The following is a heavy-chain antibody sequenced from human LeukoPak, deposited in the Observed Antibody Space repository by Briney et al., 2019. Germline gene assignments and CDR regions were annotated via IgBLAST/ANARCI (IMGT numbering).Heavy chain of an antibody. CDR1: GGSISNKY. CDR2: IYYSGST. V-gene: IGHV4-59*08. J-gene: IGHJ4*02. Sequence: SETLSLTCTVSGGSISNKYWSWIRQPPGKGLEWIGYIYYSGSTNYNPSLKSRVTILVDTSKNQFSLKLSSVTAADTAVYYCARGTDIVVVITDWGQGTLVTVSS. D-gene: IGHD2-21*01. CDR3: ARGTDIVVVITD.